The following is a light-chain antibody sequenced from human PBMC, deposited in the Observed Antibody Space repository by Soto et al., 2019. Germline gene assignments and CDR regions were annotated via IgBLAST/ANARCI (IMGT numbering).Light chain of an antibody. CDR3: QQYSTYPWT. Sequence: DIQMTQSPSTLSASVGDRVTITCRASQTISNLLAWYQQKPGKAPKLLIYDASTLESGVPSRFSGSGSGTEFTLTISTLQPDDFATYYCQQYSTYPWTFGQGTKVDIK. J-gene: IGKJ1*01. CDR1: QTISNL. CDR2: DAS. V-gene: IGKV1-5*01.